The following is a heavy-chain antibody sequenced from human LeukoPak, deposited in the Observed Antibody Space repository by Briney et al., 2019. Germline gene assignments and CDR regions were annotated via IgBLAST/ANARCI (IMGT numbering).Heavy chain of an antibody. CDR3: ARDGVEQWLGVDY. V-gene: IGHV3-7*03. D-gene: IGHD6-19*01. Sequence: GGSLRLSCAASGFTFSSYWMSWVRQAPGKGLEWVANIKQDGSEKYYVDSVKGRFTISRDNAKNSLYLQMNSLRAEDTAVYYCARDGVEQWLGVDYWGQGTLVTVSS. CDR1: GFTFSSYW. CDR2: IKQDGSEK. J-gene: IGHJ4*02.